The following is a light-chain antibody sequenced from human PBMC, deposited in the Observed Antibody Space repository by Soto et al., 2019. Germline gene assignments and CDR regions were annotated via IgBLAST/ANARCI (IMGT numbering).Light chain of an antibody. CDR2: GAS. Sequence: EIVLAQSPGTLSLSPGERATLSCRASQSVSSNYLTWYQQKPGQAPRLLIYGASSRATGIPDGFSGSGSGTDFTLAISRLEPEDFGVYYCQQYGSSPFTFGPGTKVDIK. CDR1: QSVSSNY. CDR3: QQYGSSPFT. V-gene: IGKV3-20*01. J-gene: IGKJ3*01.